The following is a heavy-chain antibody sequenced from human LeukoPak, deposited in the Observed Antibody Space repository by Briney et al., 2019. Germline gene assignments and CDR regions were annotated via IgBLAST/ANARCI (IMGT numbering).Heavy chain of an antibody. CDR3: AKDVGKWESLHFFDY. V-gene: IGHV3-23*01. J-gene: IGHJ4*02. CDR1: GFTRSTNA. Sequence: GSLLLSCFTSGFTRSTNAMSWVRPAPGEGLEWIAGISGSGASTYCAVSGKGRFTISRDDSRNTLYLQMNRLSGDDTPVYYCAKDVGKWESLHFFDYWGQGTLVTVCS. D-gene: IGHD1-26*01. CDR2: ISGSGAST.